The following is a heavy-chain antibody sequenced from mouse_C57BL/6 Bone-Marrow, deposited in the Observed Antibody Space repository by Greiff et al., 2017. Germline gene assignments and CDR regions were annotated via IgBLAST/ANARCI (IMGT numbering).Heavy chain of an antibody. CDR3: ARGDYDYSYAMDY. Sequence: VQLQQPGAELVRPGSSVKLSCKASGYTFTSYWMDWVKQRPGQGLEWIGNIYPSDSETHYNQKFKDKATLTVDKSSSTAYMQLSSLTSEDSAVYDCARGDYDYSYAMDYWGQGTSVTVSS. CDR2: IYPSDSET. D-gene: IGHD2-4*01. J-gene: IGHJ4*01. CDR1: GYTFTSYW. V-gene: IGHV1-61*01.